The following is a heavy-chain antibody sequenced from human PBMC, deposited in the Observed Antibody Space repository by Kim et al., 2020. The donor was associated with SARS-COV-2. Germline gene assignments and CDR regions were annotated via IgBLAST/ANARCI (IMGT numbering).Heavy chain of an antibody. V-gene: IGHV1-46*01. J-gene: IGHJ2*01. CDR1: GYTFTSYY. CDR3: ARDAREYYYDSSGYYYYPRGTVWYFDL. CDR2: INPSGGST. Sequence: ASVKVSCKASGYTFTSYYMHWVRQAPGQGLEWMGIINPSGGSTSYAQKFQGRVTMTRDTSTSTIYMELSSLRSEDTAVYYCARDAREYYYDSSGYYYYPRGTVWYFDLWGRGTLVTVSS. D-gene: IGHD3-22*01.